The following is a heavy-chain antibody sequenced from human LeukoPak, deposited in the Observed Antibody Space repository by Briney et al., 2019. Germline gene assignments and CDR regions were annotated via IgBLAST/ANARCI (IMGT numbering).Heavy chain of an antibody. CDR3: AVITGTRFDY. V-gene: IGHV1-69*13. CDR2: IIPIFGTA. J-gene: IGHJ4*02. CDR1: GYTFTSYG. Sequence: ASVKVSCKASGYTFTSYGISWVRQAPGQGLEWMGGIIPIFGTANYAQKFQGRVTITADESTSTAYMELSSLRSEDTAVYYCAVITGTRFDYWGQGTLVTVSS. D-gene: IGHD1-20*01.